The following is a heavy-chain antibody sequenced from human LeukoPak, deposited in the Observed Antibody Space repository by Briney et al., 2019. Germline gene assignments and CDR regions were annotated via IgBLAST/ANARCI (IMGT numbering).Heavy chain of an antibody. CDR3: ASRDPCSGNLCYGLKY. D-gene: IGHD2-15*01. CDR2: ISGSSGST. V-gene: IGHV3-23*01. J-gene: IGHJ4*02. CDR1: GFTFSSYD. Sequence: GGSLRLSCTASGFTFSSYDINWARQAPGTGLEWVSRISGSSGSTYYADSVKGRFTISRDNSKGTLYLQMNSLRAEDTAVYYCASRDPCSGNLCYGLKYWGQGTLVTVSS.